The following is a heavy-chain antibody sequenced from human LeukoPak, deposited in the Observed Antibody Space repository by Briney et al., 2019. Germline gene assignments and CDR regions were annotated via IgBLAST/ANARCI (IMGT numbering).Heavy chain of an antibody. V-gene: IGHV1-69*02. J-gene: IGHJ4*02. Sequence: GASVKVSCKASGGTFSSYTISWVRQAPGQGLEWMGRIIPILGIANYAQKFQGRVTITADKSTSTAYMELSSLRSEDTAVYYCARGTTIFGVVNIASYWGQGTLVTVSS. CDR3: ARGTTIFGVVNIASY. CDR1: GGTFSSYT. CDR2: IIPILGIA. D-gene: IGHD3-3*01.